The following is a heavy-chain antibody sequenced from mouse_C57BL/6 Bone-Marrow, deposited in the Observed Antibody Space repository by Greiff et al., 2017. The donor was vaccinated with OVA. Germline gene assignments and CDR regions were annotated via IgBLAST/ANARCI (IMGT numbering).Heavy chain of an antibody. CDR1: GFNIKDDY. V-gene: IGHV14-4*01. J-gene: IGHJ4*01. Sequence: VQLQQSGAELVRPGASVKLSCTASGFNIKDDYMHWVKQRPEQGLEWIGWIDPENGDTEYASKFQGKATITADTSSNTAHLQLSSLTSEDTAVYYCTVTHYYAMDDWGQGTSVTVSS. CDR3: TVTHYYAMDD. D-gene: IGHD2-1*01. CDR2: IDPENGDT.